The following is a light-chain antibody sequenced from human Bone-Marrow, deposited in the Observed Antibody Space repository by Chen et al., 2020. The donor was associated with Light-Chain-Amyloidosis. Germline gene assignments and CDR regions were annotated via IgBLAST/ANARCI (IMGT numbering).Light chain of an antibody. Sequence: SYELTQPPSVSVSPGQTARLTCSGDDLPTKYAYWYQQKPGQAPVLVIHRDTERPSGISERFSGSSSGTTATVTISGVQAEDEADYHCQSADSSGTYEVIVGGGTKLTVL. CDR2: RDT. V-gene: IGLV3-25*03. CDR3: QSADSSGTYEVI. CDR1: DLPTKY. J-gene: IGLJ2*01.